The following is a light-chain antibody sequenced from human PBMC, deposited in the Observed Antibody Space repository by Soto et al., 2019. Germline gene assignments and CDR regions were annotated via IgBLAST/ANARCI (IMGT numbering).Light chain of an antibody. CDR1: QTISTY. CDR2: DVS. J-gene: IGKJ2*01. CDR3: QQSDSTPYT. V-gene: IGKV1-39*01. Sequence: DIQMTQSPSSLSASVGDRVTITCRASQTISTYLNWYQQKPGKAPRLLIYDVSSLLSGVPSRFSGSGSGTDFTLTVASLQPEDFSTYYCQQSDSTPYTFGQGTKVEI.